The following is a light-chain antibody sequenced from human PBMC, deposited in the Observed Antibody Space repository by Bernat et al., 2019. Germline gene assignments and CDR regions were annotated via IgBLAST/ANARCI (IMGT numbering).Light chain of an antibody. CDR3: QQRSNWPPLA. CDR2: DAS. CDR1: QSVSSY. J-gene: IGKJ5*01. Sequence: EIVLTQSPATLSLSPGERATLSCRASQSVSSYLAWYQQKPGQAPRPLIYDASNRATGIPARFSGSGPGPDFTLTISSLEPEDFAVYHCQQRSNWPPLAFGQRTRLEVK. V-gene: IGKV3-11*01.